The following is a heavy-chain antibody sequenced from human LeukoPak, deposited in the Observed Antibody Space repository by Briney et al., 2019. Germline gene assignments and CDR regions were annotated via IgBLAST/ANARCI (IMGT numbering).Heavy chain of an antibody. CDR1: GGSISSSSYY. CDR2: IYYSGST. J-gene: IGHJ3*02. CDR3: ASDKSSGDVAFDI. Sequence: PSETLSLTCTVSGGSISSSSYYWGWIRQPPGKGLEWIGSIYYSGSTYYNPSLKSRVTISVDTSKNQFSLKLSSVTAADTAVYYCASDKSSGDVAFDIWGQGTMVTVSS. V-gene: IGHV4-39*07. D-gene: IGHD3-22*01.